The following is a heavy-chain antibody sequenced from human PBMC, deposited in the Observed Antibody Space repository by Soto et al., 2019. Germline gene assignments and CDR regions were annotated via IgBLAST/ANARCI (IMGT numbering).Heavy chain of an antibody. CDR3: ARVPLCTCTSCGPGGDAFDN. CDR1: GGSISSGGYY. Sequence: QVQLQESGPGLVKPSQTLSLTCTVSGGSISSGGYYWSWIRQHPGNGLEWLGYIYYSGSTYYNPSGTRGDTITVDTSKNQFYLNLSSLTAADTAVYYCARVPLCTCTSCGPGGDAFDNAGQGTMVTVSS. CDR2: IYYSGST. V-gene: IGHV4-31*03. J-gene: IGHJ3*02. D-gene: IGHD2-2*01.